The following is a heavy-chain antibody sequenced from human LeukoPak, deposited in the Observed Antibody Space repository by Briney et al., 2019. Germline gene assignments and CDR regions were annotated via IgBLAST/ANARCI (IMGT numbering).Heavy chain of an antibody. D-gene: IGHD6-6*01. V-gene: IGHV1-69*05. J-gene: IGHJ4*02. CDR2: IIPIFGTA. CDR3: ARDYSIAARRVAGY. CDR1: GGTFSSYA. Sequence: SVKVSCKASGGTFSSYAFSWVRQAPGQGLEWMGGIIPIFGTANYAQKFQGRVTITTDESTSTAYMELSSLRSEDTAVYYCARDYSIAARRVAGYRGQGTLVTVSS.